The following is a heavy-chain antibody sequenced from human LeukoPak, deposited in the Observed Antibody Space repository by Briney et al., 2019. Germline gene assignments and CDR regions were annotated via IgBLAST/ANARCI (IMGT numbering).Heavy chain of an antibody. D-gene: IGHD5-18*01. Sequence: SETLSLTCAVSGGSISSSNWWSWVRQPPGKGLEWIGEIYHSGSTNYDPSLKSRVTISVDKSKNQFSLKLSSVTAADTAVYYCASLYSYGHEETDYWGQGTLVTVSS. CDR3: ASLYSYGHEETDY. CDR2: IYHSGST. V-gene: IGHV4-4*02. J-gene: IGHJ4*02. CDR1: GGSISSSNW.